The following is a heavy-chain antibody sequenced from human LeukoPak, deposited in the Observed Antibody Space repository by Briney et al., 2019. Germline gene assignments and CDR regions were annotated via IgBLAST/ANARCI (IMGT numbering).Heavy chain of an antibody. Sequence: GGSLRLSCVASGFPFSSYWMTWVRQAPGKGLEWVANIKQDGSKRSYVDSVKGRFTISRDNAKNSLYLQMNSLRAEDTAIYYCTRVGYIDEGIDYWGQGTLVTVSS. J-gene: IGHJ4*02. CDR2: IKQDGSKR. CDR1: GFPFSSYW. D-gene: IGHD5-24*01. V-gene: IGHV3-7*04. CDR3: TRVGYIDEGIDY.